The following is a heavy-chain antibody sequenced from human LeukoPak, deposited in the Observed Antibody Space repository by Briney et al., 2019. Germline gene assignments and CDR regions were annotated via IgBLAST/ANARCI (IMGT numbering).Heavy chain of an antibody. CDR1: GGSFSGYY. CDR2: INHSGST. CDR3: AAAAGQESNWFDP. V-gene: IGHV4-34*01. D-gene: IGHD6-13*01. J-gene: IGHJ5*02. Sequence: SETLSLTCAVYGGSFSGYYWSWIRQPPGKGPEWIGEINHSGSTNYNPSLKSRVTISVDTSKNQFSLKLSSVTAADTAVYYCAAAAGQESNWFDPWGQGTLVTVSS.